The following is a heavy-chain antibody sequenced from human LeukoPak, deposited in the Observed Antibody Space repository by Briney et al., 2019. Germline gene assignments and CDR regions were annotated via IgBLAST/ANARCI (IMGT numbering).Heavy chain of an antibody. CDR2: ISSSGSAI. V-gene: IGHV3-48*01. J-gene: IGHJ4*02. Sequence: PGGSLRLSCAASGFPLSSYSMNWVRQAPGKGLEWVSYISSSGSAIYCVDSVKGRFTVSRDNAKNSLFLQMNSPRAEDTAVYYCVRVKGSYFDYWGQGALVTVSS. CDR3: VRVKGSYFDY. D-gene: IGHD2-15*01. CDR1: GFPLSSYS.